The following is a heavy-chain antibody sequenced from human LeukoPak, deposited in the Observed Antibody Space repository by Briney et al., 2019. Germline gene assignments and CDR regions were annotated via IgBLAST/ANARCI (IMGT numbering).Heavy chain of an antibody. CDR3: ARGSQYLITTTRHDAFDI. D-gene: IGHD1-1*01. Sequence: GGSLRLSCAASGFTFSSYSMNWVRQAPGKGLEWVSYISSSSSTIYYADSVKGRFTISRDNAKNSLYLQMNSLRAEDTAVYYCARGSQYLITTTRHDAFDIWGQGTMVTVSS. J-gene: IGHJ3*02. V-gene: IGHV3-48*01. CDR1: GFTFSSYS. CDR2: ISSSSSTI.